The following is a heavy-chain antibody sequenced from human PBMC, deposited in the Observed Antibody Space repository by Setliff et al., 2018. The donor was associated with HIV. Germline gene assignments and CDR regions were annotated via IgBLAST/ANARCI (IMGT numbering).Heavy chain of an antibody. CDR3: ARGFCSGGFCHPNFYHYMDV. V-gene: IGHV4-31*03. Sequence: TLSLTCTSSGVTSGDYYWTWIRQHPVKGLEWIGYIYSSGTKYYNPSLKSRLAISLDTSKNQFSLNLKSVTAADAAVYYCARGFCSGGFCHPNFYHYMDVWGKGTTVTVSS. CDR1: GVTSGDYY. D-gene: IGHD2-15*01. CDR2: IYSSGTK. J-gene: IGHJ6*03.